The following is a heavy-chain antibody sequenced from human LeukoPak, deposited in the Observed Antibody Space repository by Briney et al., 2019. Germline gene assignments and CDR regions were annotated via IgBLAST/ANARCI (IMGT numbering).Heavy chain of an antibody. V-gene: IGHV3-53*01. Sequence: GGSLRLSCAASGFTVSTYYMTWVRQAPGKGLECVSVIYSGGSTYYADSVKGRFTVSRDNSKNTLYLQMNSLRAEDTAVYYCARDSSYSYGYNHWGQGTLVSVSS. D-gene: IGHD5-18*01. J-gene: IGHJ4*02. CDR1: GFTVSTYY. CDR2: IYSGGST. CDR3: ARDSSYSYGYNH.